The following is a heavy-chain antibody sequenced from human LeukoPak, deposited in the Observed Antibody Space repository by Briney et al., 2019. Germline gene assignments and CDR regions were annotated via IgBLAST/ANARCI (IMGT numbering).Heavy chain of an antibody. CDR1: GGSISSYY. J-gene: IGHJ4*02. CDR2: VYYSVST. Sequence: SEILSLTCTISGGSISSYYWSWIRQPPGKGLEWIGHVYYSVSTNYNPSLRSRVTISVDRSRNQFSLKLTAVTAADTAVYYCARQEGSLDYWGQGTLVTVSS. V-gene: IGHV4-59*08. CDR3: ARQEGSLDY.